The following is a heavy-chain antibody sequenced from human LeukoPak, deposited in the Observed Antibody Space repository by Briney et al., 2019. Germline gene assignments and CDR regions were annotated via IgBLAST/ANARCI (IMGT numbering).Heavy chain of an antibody. V-gene: IGHV4-39*01. D-gene: IGHD3-3*01. Sequence: PSETLSLTCTVSGGSISSSSYYWGWIRQPPGKGLEWIGSIYYSGSTYYNPSLKSRVTMSVDTSKNQFSLKLSSVTAADTAVYYCARSFFLEWLLSYYFDYWGQGTLVTVSS. CDR1: GGSISSSSYY. CDR3: ARSFFLEWLLSYYFDY. CDR2: IYYSGST. J-gene: IGHJ4*02.